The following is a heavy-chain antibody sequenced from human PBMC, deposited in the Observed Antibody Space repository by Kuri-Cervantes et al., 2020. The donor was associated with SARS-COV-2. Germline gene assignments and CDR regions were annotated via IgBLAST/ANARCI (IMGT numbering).Heavy chain of an antibody. J-gene: IGHJ3*02. Sequence: GSLRLPCGVAGGSIITIHWWNWGRQPPGKGLEWIGEINYEGSTNYNPSLKKRVIISLDKSTGHFSLTLSSVTAADTAVYYCARSTPFRRLVVISQGGAFDIWGQGTMVTVSS. D-gene: IGHD3-22*01. V-gene: IGHV4-4*02. CDR3: ARSTPFRRLVVISQGGAFDI. CDR2: INYEGST. CDR1: GGSIITIHW.